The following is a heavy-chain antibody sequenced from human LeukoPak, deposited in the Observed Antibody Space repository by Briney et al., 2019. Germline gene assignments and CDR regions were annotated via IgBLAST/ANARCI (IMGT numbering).Heavy chain of an antibody. Sequence: SETLPLTCAVYGGSFSGYYWSWIRQPPGKGLEWIGEINYTGSTNYNPSLKSRVTISVDTSKNQFSLKLSSVTAADTAVYYCARGARPFRYYYDSSGYYPPWGQGTLVTVSS. J-gene: IGHJ5*02. V-gene: IGHV4-34*01. D-gene: IGHD3-22*01. CDR1: GGSFSGYY. CDR2: INYTGST. CDR3: ARGARPFRYYYDSSGYYPP.